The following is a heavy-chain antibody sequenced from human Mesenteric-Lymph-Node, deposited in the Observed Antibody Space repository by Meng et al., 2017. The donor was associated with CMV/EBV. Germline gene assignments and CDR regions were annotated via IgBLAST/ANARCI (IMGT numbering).Heavy chain of an antibody. D-gene: IGHD3-16*01. J-gene: IGHJ4*02. CDR3: AYFGDLPPLW. V-gene: IGHV6-1*01. CDR1: GDSISSTNAA. Sequence: QLQHAGPGLVKPAQTLSVTCTISGDSISSTNAAWNWFRQAPSRGLEWRGRTYYRSESYNDYAVSVKSRISVNLDTSKNQLSLHLNFVTPEDTAVYYCAYFGDLPPLWWGQGTLVTVFS. CDR2: TYYRSESYN.